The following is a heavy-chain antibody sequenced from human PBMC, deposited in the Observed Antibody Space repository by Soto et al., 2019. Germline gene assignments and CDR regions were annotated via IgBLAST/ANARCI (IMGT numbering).Heavy chain of an antibody. CDR3: ARDRTRSDFWSGYYNPGDAFDI. J-gene: IGHJ3*02. D-gene: IGHD3-3*01. Sequence: PGGSLRLSCAASGLTFSSHSMNWVRQAPVKGLEWVSYISSSSNNIYYADSVRGRFTISRDNAKSSLYLQMNSLRAEDTAVYYCARDRTRSDFWSGYYNPGDAFDIWGQGTMVTVSS. V-gene: IGHV3-48*01. CDR1: GLTFSSHS. CDR2: ISSSSNNI.